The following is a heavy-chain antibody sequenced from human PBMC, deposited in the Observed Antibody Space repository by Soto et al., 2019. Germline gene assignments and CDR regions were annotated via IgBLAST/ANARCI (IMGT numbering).Heavy chain of an antibody. D-gene: IGHD6-6*01. CDR3: ARGSSRFDY. Sequence: EVQLVESGGGLVQPGGSLRLSCAASGFTFSSYEMNWVRQAPGKGLEWVSYISSSGSSIYYADSVKGRFTFSRDNAKNSLYLQMNSLRAEDTAVYYCARGSSRFDYWGQGTLVTVSS. V-gene: IGHV3-48*03. CDR1: GFTFSSYE. J-gene: IGHJ4*02. CDR2: ISSSGSSI.